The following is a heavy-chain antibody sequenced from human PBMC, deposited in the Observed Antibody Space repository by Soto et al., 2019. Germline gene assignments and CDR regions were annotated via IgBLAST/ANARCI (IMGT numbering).Heavy chain of an antibody. CDR3: ARESGGATATLDYYYFYMDV. V-gene: IGHV1-2*02. CDR2: MNPNSGDT. J-gene: IGHJ6*03. D-gene: IGHD1-26*01. Sequence: QVQLVQSGAEVKKPGASVTVSCKASGYTFSDYYLHWVRQAPGQGPAWMGWMNPNSGDTKYAQKLQGRVTMTRDTSVRTAFMELNWLKSEDTAVYYCARESGGATATLDYYYFYMDVWGKGTTVTVSS. CDR1: GYTFSDYY.